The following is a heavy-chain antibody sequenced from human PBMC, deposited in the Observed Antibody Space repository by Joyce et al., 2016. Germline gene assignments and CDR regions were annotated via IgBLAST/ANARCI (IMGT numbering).Heavy chain of an antibody. J-gene: IGHJ3*01. D-gene: IGHD5-24*01. CDR1: GGSISSTNW. Sequence: QVQLQESGPGLVKPSGTLSLPCAVSGGSISSTNWWSWVGQPPGKGLEWIGESYHIGNTNYNPSLKSRITISVDKSKNQFSLRLSSVTAADTAVYYCARDSPEMATRNAFDVWGQGTMVTVSS. CDR2: SYHIGNT. CDR3: ARDSPEMATRNAFDV. V-gene: IGHV4-4*02.